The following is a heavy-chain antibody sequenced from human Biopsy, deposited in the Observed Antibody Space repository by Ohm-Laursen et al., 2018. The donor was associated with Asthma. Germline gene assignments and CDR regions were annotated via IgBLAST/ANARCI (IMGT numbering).Heavy chain of an antibody. CDR1: GGSFRGYY. J-gene: IGHJ6*02. V-gene: IGHV4-34*01. CDR2: TNERGVT. Sequence: TLSLTCTVYGGSFRGYYWTWIRQPPGKGLEWIGGTNERGVTNNNPSLKSRVIISIDTYWNRVSLKLTSVTAADTAVYYCARGPELDVWGQGTTVTVSS. CDR3: ARGPELDV.